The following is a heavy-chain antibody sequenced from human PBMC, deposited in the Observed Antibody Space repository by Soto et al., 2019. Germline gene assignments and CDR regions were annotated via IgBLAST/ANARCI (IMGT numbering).Heavy chain of an antibody. CDR2: IFYLGSS. D-gene: IGHD3-3*02. CDR1: GDSISTFY. J-gene: IGHJ5*02. CDR3: ARHSLALRKNNWFDP. Sequence: SETLSLTCTVSGDSISTFYWGWVRQPPGKGLEWIGSIFYLGSSYYNPSLKSRVTMSVDTSKNQFSLRLRSVTAADTALYFCARHSLALRKNNWFDPWGQGIMVTVSS. V-gene: IGHV4-39*01.